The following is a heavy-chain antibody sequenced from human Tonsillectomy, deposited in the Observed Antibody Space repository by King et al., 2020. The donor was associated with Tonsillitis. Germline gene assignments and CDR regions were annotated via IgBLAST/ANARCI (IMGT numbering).Heavy chain of an antibody. V-gene: IGHV3-53*01. Sequence: VQLVESGGGLIQPGGSLRLSCAASGFTVSSGYMNWVRQAPGKGLEWVSVVFAGVSTYYADSVKGRFTIPRDNSKNRLYLQMNSLRAEDTAVYYCAGYYDFWGGLDYWGQGTLVTVSS. CDR3: AGYYDFWGGLDY. D-gene: IGHD3-3*01. J-gene: IGHJ4*02. CDR1: GFTVSSGY. CDR2: VFAGVST.